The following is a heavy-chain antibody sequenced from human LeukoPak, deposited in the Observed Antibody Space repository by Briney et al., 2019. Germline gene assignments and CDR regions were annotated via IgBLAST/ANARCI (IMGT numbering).Heavy chain of an antibody. D-gene: IGHD1-26*01. V-gene: IGHV4-34*01. J-gene: IGHJ4*02. CDR2: INHSGST. Sequence: SETLSLTCAVYGGSFSGYYWSWIRQPPGKGLEWIGEINHSGSTNYNPSLKSRVTISVDTSKNQFSLKLSSVTAADTAVYYCARDEGKLVGAKGIDYWGQGTLVTVSS. CDR3: ARDEGKLVGAKGIDY. CDR1: GGSFSGYY.